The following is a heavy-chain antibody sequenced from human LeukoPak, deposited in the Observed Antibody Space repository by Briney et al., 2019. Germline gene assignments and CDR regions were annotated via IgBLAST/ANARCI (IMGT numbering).Heavy chain of an antibody. D-gene: IGHD3-22*01. V-gene: IGHV3-7*03. CDR3: ARLGREYYYDSSGYFN. J-gene: IGHJ4*02. CDR2: IKQDGSEK. Sequence: QAGGSLRLSCVASGFPFSSYWMSWVRQAPGKGLEWVANIKQDGSEKYYVDSVKGRFTISRDNAKNSLYLQMNSLRAEDTAVYYCARLGREYYYDSSGYFNWGQGTLVTVSS. CDR1: GFPFSSYW.